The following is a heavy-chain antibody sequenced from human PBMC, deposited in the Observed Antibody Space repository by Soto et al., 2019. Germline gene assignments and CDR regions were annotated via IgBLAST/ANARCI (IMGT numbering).Heavy chain of an antibody. Sequence: GASVKVSCKASGGTFSSYAISWVRQAPGQGLEWMGGIIPIFGTANYAQKFQGRVTITADESTGTAYMELSSLRSEDTAVYYCARDLFRGGSPTLNPYYYYGMDVWGQGTTVTVSS. CDR3: ARDLFRGGSPTLNPYYYYGMDV. CDR1: GGTFSSYA. D-gene: IGHD2-15*01. V-gene: IGHV1-69*13. J-gene: IGHJ6*02. CDR2: IIPIFGTA.